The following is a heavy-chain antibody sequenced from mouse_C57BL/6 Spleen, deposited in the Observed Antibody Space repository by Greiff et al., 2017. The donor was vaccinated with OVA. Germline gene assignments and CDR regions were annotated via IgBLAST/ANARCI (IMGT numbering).Heavy chain of an antibody. CDR3: TRLALYGSSPFGY. CDR1: GYTFTDYE. D-gene: IGHD1-1*01. V-gene: IGHV1-15*01. J-gene: IGHJ2*01. Sequence: QVQLQQSGAELVRPGASVTLSCKASGYTFTDYEMHWVKQTPVHGLEWIGAIDPETGGTAYNQKFKGKAILTEDKSSSTAYMELRRLTSEYSAVYYCTRLALYGSSPFGYWGQGTTLTVSS. CDR2: IDPETGGT.